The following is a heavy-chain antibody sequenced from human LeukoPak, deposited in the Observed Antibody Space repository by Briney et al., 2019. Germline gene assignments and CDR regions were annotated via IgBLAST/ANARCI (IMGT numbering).Heavy chain of an antibody. CDR3: ANPYGDYLDY. V-gene: IGHV3-74*01. D-gene: IGHD4-17*01. CDR2: INGDGS. Sequence: GGSLRLSCVASRFIFSNYWMYWVRQAPGKGLVWVSRINGDGSYGVSVNGRFTISRDNAKSTLYLQMHNLRVEDTAVYYCANPYGDYLDYWGQGTLVTVSS. J-gene: IGHJ4*02. CDR1: RFIFSNYW.